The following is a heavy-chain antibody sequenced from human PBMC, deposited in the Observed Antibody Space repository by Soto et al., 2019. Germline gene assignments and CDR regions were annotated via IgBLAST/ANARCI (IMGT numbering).Heavy chain of an antibody. V-gene: IGHV3-23*01. CDR2: ITGGGDNT. Sequence: EVQLLESGGDLVQPGGSLRLSCAASGFTFTSYAMSWIRQAPGKGLEWVSAITGGGDNTYYADSVKGRFTFSRDNSKNTLYLQMHIMRAEDTAFYFCTQDGGSRDWLTVNWGQGTLVTVSS. D-gene: IGHD3-9*01. CDR3: TQDGGSRDWLTVN. CDR1: GFTFTSYA. J-gene: IGHJ4*02.